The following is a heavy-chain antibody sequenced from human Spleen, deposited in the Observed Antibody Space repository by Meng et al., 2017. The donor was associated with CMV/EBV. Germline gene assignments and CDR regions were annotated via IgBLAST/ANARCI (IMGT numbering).Heavy chain of an antibody. CDR1: GGSFSGYY. J-gene: IGHJ4*02. CDR2: INHSGST. V-gene: IGHV4-34*01. D-gene: IGHD5-18*01. CDR3: ARSDGRIAPGHY. Sequence: LKQWGEGLLMPSVPLRLTCPVFGGSFSGYYWSWIRQPPGKGLEWIGEINHSGSTNYNPSLKNRVTISVDTSKNQFSLKLSSVTAADTAVYYCARSDGRIAPGHYWGQGTLVTVSS.